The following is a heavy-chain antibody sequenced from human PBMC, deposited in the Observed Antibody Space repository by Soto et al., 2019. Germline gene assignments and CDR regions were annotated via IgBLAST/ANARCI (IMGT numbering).Heavy chain of an antibody. V-gene: IGHV4-34*01. J-gene: IGHJ4*02. CDR3: ARSVAGNDY. CDR2: IYHSGST. CDR1: GGSFSDYY. D-gene: IGHD6-19*01. Sequence: QVQLQQWGAGLLKPSETLSLTCAVYGGSFSDYYWSWIRQPPGTGLEWIGEIYHSGSTNYNPSLRSRVTISIDTSKNQFSLRLTSVTAADTAVYYCARSVAGNDYWGQGTLVTVSS.